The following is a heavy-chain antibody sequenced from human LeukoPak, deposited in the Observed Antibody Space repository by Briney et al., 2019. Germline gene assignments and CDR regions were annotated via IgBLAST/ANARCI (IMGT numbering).Heavy chain of an antibody. V-gene: IGHV5-51*01. D-gene: IGHD3-22*01. J-gene: IGHJ4*02. Sequence: PGESLKLSCKGSGYSFISYWMGWARQMPGKGLEWMGHLYPGDSDTRYRPSFQGQVTISADKSISTAYLQWSSLKASDTAMYYCARPAYYYDSSGYYLLYYFDYWGQGTLVTVSS. CDR3: ARPAYYYDSSGYYLLYYFDY. CDR1: GYSFISYW. CDR2: LYPGDSDT.